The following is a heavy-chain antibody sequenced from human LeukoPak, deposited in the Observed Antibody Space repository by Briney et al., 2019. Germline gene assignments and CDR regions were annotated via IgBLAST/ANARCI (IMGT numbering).Heavy chain of an antibody. CDR2: ISGSGGST. CDR3: AKETHGPPHIYGGNSHFDC. CDR1: GFTFSSYA. V-gene: IGHV3-23*01. D-gene: IGHD4-23*01. J-gene: IGHJ4*02. Sequence: GGSLRLSCAASGFTFSSYAMSWVRQAPGKGLEWVSAISGSGGSTYYADSVKGRFTISRDNSKNTLYLQMNSLRAEDTAVYYCAKETHGPPHIYGGNSHFDCWGQGTLVTVSS.